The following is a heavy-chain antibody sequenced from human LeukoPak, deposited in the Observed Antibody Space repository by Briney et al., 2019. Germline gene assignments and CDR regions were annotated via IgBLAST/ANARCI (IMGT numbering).Heavy chain of an antibody. J-gene: IGHJ3*02. CDR2: INHSGST. CDR3: ARVTRSSSWFLDAFDI. CDR1: GGSFSGYY. D-gene: IGHD6-13*01. Sequence: SETLSLTCAVYGGSFSGYYWSWIRQPPGKGLEWIGEINHSGSTNYNPSLKSRVTMSVDTSKNQFSLKLSSVTAADTAVYYCARVTRSSSWFLDAFDIWGQGTMVTVSS. V-gene: IGHV4-34*01.